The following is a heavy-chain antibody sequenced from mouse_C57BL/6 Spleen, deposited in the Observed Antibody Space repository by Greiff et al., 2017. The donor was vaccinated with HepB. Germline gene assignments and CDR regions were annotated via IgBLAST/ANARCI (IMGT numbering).Heavy chain of an antibody. J-gene: IGHJ3*01. D-gene: IGHD2-5*01. CDR3: ARGDYSNFFAY. Sequence: LSLPFASFPLSFPSSCSPFPLSFLRFVPPLTVQGLEWIGAIYPRSGNTYYNEKFKGKATLTADKSSSTPSMELRSLTSEDSAVYFCARGDYSNFFAYWGQGTLVTVSA. V-gene: IGHV1-81*01. CDR1: CSPFPLSF. CDR2: IYPRSGNT.